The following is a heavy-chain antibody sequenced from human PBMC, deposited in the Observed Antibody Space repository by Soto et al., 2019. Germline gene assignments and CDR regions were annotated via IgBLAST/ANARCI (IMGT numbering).Heavy chain of an antibody. D-gene: IGHD2-15*01. V-gene: IGHV3-7*03. Sequence: GGSLRLSCAASGFTFSLFWMSWVRQAPGKGLEWVANIKQDGTKTYYVDSVKGRFTISRDNAKNSLYLQMNSLRAEDTAVYYCARVLLYSVGGRGWFDPWGPGTLVTVSP. CDR1: GFTFSLFW. J-gene: IGHJ5*02. CDR3: ARVLLYSVGGRGWFDP. CDR2: IKQDGTKT.